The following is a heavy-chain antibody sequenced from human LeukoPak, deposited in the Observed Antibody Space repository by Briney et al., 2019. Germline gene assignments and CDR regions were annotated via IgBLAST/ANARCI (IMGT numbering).Heavy chain of an antibody. V-gene: IGHV4-59*01. CDR1: GGSISSYY. D-gene: IGHD3-22*01. Sequence: PSETLSLTCTVSGGSISSYYWSWIRQPPGKGLEWIGYIYYSGSTNYNPSLKGRVTISVDTSKNQFSLKLSSVTAADTAVYYCARGKYYYDSSGYYPAFDYWGQGTLVTVSS. CDR3: ARGKYYYDSSGYYPAFDY. J-gene: IGHJ4*02. CDR2: IYYSGST.